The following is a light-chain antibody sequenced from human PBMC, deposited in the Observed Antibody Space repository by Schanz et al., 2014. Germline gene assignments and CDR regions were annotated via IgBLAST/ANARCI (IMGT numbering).Light chain of an antibody. CDR3: SSPTSSSTYV. CDR1: SSDVGAYDY. J-gene: IGLJ1*01. Sequence: QSALTQPASVSGSPGQSIAISCTGTSSDVGAYDYVSWYQQHPGKVPKLMIYDVSNRPSGVSNRFSGSKSGNTASLTISGLQAEDEADYYCSSPTSSSTYVFGTGTKLTVL. V-gene: IGLV2-14*01. CDR2: DVS.